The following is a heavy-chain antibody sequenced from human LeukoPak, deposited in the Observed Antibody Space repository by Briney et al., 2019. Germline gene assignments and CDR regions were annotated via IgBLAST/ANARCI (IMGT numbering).Heavy chain of an antibody. J-gene: IGHJ3*01. CDR3: ARAVGPFDF. Sequence: GGSLRLSCAASGFTFSTYDTHWVRQAPGKGLEWVAVICHDGSIKYYADSVKGRFTISRDNSKNTLYLQMNSLRAEDTAVYYCARAVGPFDFWGPGKIVIVSS. V-gene: IGHV3-33*01. CDR2: ICHDGSIK. CDR1: GFTFSTYD.